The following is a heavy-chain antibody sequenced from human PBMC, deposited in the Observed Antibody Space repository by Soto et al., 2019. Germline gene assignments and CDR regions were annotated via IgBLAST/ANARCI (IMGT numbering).Heavy chain of an antibody. D-gene: IGHD3-22*01. CDR2: ISAYNGNT. CDR3: ARDAITMIEIGVVYFDY. CDR1: GYTFTSYG. J-gene: IGHJ4*02. Sequence: QVQLVQSGAEVKKPGASVKVSCKASGYTFTSYGISWVRQAPGQGLEWMGWISAYNGNTNYAQKLQGRVTMTTDTSTSTAYMGLRSLRSDDTAVYYCARDAITMIEIGVVYFDYWGQGSLVTVSS. V-gene: IGHV1-18*01.